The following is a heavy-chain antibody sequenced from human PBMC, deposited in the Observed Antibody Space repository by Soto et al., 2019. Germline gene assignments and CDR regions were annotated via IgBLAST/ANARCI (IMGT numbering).Heavy chain of an antibody. CDR2: ISYDGSNK. CDR3: TVVPAAIGFFVY. D-gene: IGHD2-2*01. J-gene: IGHJ4*02. Sequence: PGGSLRLSCAASGFTFSSYGMHWVRQAPGKGLEWVAVISYDGSNKYYADSVKGRFTISRDNSKNTLYLQMNSLRAEDTAVYYCTVVPAAIGFFVYWGQGTLVTVSS. CDR1: GFTFSSYG. V-gene: IGHV3-30*03.